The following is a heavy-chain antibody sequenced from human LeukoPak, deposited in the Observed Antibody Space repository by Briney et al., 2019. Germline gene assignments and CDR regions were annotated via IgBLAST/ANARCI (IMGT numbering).Heavy chain of an antibody. J-gene: IGHJ6*03. CDR3: ARDRSYSSSWYYYYMDA. D-gene: IGHD6-13*01. CDR2: ISGSGSDM. CDR1: GFSVRTTY. Sequence: GGSLRLSCTASGFSVRTTYMTWIRQTPGKGLEWLAYISGSGSDMYYADSMKGRFTISRDNAKNSLYLQMNSLRAEDTAVYYCARDRSYSSSWYYYYMDAWGKGTTVTISS. V-gene: IGHV3-11*01.